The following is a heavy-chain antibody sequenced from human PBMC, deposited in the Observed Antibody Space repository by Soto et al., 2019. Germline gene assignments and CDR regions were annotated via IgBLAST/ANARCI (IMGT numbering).Heavy chain of an antibody. D-gene: IGHD3-3*02. Sequence: LRLSCVTSGFTFSRNTMNWVRQAPGKGLEWVASITSSGSYVYYADSVKGRFSASRDNAKNSLSLQMDSLRPDDTAIYFCVKDEGIEAMDVWGQGTTVTVSS. J-gene: IGHJ6*02. CDR2: ITSSGSYV. CDR1: GFTFSRNT. CDR3: VKDEGIEAMDV. V-gene: IGHV3-21*01.